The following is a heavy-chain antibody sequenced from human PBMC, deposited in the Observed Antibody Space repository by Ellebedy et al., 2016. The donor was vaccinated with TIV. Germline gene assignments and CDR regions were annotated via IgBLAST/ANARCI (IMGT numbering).Heavy chain of an antibody. V-gene: IGHV3-23*01. D-gene: IGHD5-18*01. Sequence: GESLKIPCAASGFTFSSYWMSWVRQAPGKGLEWVSGIVCSGGSRYADSVKGRFTISRDNPKSTLDLQMSSLRAEDTAVYYCEKDRTPGDGYWVFDFWGQGTLVTVST. CDR3: EKDRTPGDGYWVFDF. J-gene: IGHJ4*02. CDR1: GFTFSSYW. CDR2: IVCSGGSR.